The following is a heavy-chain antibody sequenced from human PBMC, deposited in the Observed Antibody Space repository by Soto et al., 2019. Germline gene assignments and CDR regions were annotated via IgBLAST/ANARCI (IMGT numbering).Heavy chain of an antibody. V-gene: IGHV3-23*01. CDR1: GFMFSDYS. D-gene: IGHD1-1*01. Sequence: EVQLLESGGDLVQPGGSLRLSCAVTGFMFSDYSMSWVRQAPGKGLEWVSGISGVGGSTYYADSVKGRFTISRDNSKNTLYLQMNSLRAEDTALYYCAKSLGDHWDEYYFHHWGQGTLVTVSS. J-gene: IGHJ1*01. CDR3: AKSLGDHWDEYYFHH. CDR2: ISGVGGST.